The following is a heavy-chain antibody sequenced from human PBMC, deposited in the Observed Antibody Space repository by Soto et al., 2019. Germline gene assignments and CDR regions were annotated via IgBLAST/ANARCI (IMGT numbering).Heavy chain of an antibody. CDR3: ATDLVGGSDRGSNVD. CDR1: GYNFINYY. CDR2: INPKGGST. Sequence: ASVKVSCKASGYNFINYYINWGRQAPGQGLEWIGIINPKGGSTIYAQKFRGRVTMTRDTSTDTVYMELSSLRSEDTAVYYCATDLVGGSDRGSNVDWGQGTLVTVSS. V-gene: IGHV1-46*01. D-gene: IGHD3-10*01. J-gene: IGHJ4*02.